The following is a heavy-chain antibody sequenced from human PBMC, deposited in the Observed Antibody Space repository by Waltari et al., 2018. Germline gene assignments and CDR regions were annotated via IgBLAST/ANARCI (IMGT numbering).Heavy chain of an antibody. V-gene: IGHV4-34*01. CDR3: ARRTGTIDY. D-gene: IGHD1-1*01. CDR1: GEPFSGYH. Sequence: QVQLQQWGAGLLKPSETLSLTCAVYGEPFSGYHWTWIRQTPGKGLEWIGEVNHSGRTNYNPSLKSRVAMSVDTSKNQFSLKVRSVTAADTAVYYCARRTGTIDYWGQGTLVTVSS. J-gene: IGHJ4*02. CDR2: VNHSGRT.